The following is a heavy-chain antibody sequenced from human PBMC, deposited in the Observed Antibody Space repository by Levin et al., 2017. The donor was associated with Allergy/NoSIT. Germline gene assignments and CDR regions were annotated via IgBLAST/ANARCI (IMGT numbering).Heavy chain of an antibody. Sequence: GESLKISCVVSGFTLSRYGLHWVRQAPGKGLEWVAVISHDGTGQYYADSVKGRFTISTDNSKNTLYLQMNSLRTEDSAVYYCVREDWWGSGNYPDYWGQGTQVTVSS. CDR1: GFTLSRYG. J-gene: IGHJ4*02. CDR2: ISHDGTGQ. D-gene: IGHD2-8*02. CDR3: VREDWWGSGNYPDY. V-gene: IGHV3-30-3*01.